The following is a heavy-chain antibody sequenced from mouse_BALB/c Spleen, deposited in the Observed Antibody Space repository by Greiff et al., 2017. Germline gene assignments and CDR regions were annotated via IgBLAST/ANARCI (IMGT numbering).Heavy chain of an antibody. CDR3: TRRYGYIYAMDY. Sequence: VQLQQSGTVLARPGASVKMSCKASGYTFTSYWMHWVKQRPGQGLEWIGAIYPGNSDTSYNQKFKGKAKLTAVTSTSTAYMELSSLTNEDSAVYYYTRRYGYIYAMDYWGQGTSVTVSS. CDR2: IYPGNSDT. V-gene: IGHV1-5*01. J-gene: IGHJ4*01. D-gene: IGHD1-2*01. CDR1: GYTFTSYW.